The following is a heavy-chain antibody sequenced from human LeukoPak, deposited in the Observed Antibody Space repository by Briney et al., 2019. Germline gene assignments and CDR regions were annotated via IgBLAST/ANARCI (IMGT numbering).Heavy chain of an antibody. CDR2: IYHSGST. D-gene: IGHD3-9*01. CDR1: GYSISSGYY. J-gene: IGHJ4*02. CDR3: ARDLRGYYKFDY. V-gene: IGHV4-38-2*02. Sequence: PSETLSLTCTVSGYSISSGYYWGWIRQPPGKGLEWIGSIYHSGSTYYNPSLKSRVTISVGTSKNQFSLKLSSVTAADTAVYYCARDLRGYYKFDYWGRGTLVTVSS.